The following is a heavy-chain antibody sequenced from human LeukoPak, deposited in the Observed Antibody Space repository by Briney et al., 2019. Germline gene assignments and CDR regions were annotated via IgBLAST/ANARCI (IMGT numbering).Heavy chain of an antibody. CDR2: INPNSGGT. J-gene: IGHJ4*02. CDR3: AREGNFYDSSGYDKIDY. D-gene: IGHD3-22*01. Sequence: ASVKVSCKASGYTFTGYYMHWVRQAPRQGLEWMGRINPNSGGTNYAQKFQGRVTMTRDTSISTAYMELSRLRSDDTAVYYCAREGNFYDSSGYDKIDYWGQGTLVTVSS. CDR1: GYTFTGYY. V-gene: IGHV1-2*06.